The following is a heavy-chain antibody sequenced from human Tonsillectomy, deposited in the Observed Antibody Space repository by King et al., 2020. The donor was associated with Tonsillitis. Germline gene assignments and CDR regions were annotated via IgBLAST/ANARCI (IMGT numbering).Heavy chain of an antibody. Sequence: VQLVQSGAEVKKPGASVKVSCKASGYTFTGYYIHWVRQAPGQGLEWMGWINPNTGDTNYAQKLQGRVTMTRDTSISTAYMELRRLRSDDTAVYFCARVVDVDIAEIANDYWGQGTLVTVSS. D-gene: IGHD5-12*01. CDR1: GYTFTGYY. CDR2: INPNTGDT. CDR3: ARVVDVDIAEIANDY. J-gene: IGHJ4*02. V-gene: IGHV1-2*02.